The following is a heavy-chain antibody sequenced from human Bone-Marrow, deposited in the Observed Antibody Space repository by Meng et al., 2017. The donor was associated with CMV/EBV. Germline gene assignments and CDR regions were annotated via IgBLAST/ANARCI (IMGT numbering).Heavy chain of an antibody. CDR1: GYTFTRYG. CDR2: IDCSNGNS. J-gene: IGHJ4*02. Sequence: QVQLVQPGAEVKKPGASVRVSCKPSGYTFTRYGISWVRQAPGQGLEWMGWIDCSNGNSNYGQKVQGRVTVTTDTSTTTAYMELRSLTSDDTAVYYCARDIDYIPDYWGQGTLVTVSS. D-gene: IGHD4-11*01. V-gene: IGHV1-18*01. CDR3: ARDIDYIPDY.